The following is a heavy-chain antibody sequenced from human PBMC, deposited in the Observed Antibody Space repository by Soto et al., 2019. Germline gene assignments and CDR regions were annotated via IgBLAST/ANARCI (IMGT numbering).Heavy chain of an antibody. V-gene: IGHV1-8*01. CDR3: ARGIPYYYYYYYMDV. Sequence: ASVKVSCKASGYTFTSYDINWVRQATGQGLEWMGWMNPNSGNTGYAQKFQGRVTMTRNTSISTAYMELSSLRSEDTAVYYCARGIPYYYYYYYMDVCGKGTTVTVSS. J-gene: IGHJ6*03. CDR1: GYTFTSYD. CDR2: MNPNSGNT.